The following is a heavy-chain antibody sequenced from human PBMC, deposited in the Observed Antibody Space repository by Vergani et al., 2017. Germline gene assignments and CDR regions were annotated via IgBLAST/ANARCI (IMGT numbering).Heavy chain of an antibody. CDR3: ATRPVVVVAATWYFDL. CDR2: IYYSGST. CDR1: GGSISSGDYY. V-gene: IGHV4-30-4*01. Sequence: QVQLQESGPGLVKPSQTLSLTCTVSGGSISSGDYYWGWIRQPPGKGLEWIGYIYYSGSTYYNPSLKSRFTISVNTSKHQFTLKLSAVTAADTAVYYCATRPVVVVAATWYFDLWGRGTLVTVSS. D-gene: IGHD2-15*01. J-gene: IGHJ2*01.